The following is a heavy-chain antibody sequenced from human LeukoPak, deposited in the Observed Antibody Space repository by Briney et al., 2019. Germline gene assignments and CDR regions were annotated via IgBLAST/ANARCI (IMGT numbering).Heavy chain of an antibody. V-gene: IGHV4-4*09. CDR2: LYTSENT. CDR3: ARGDDYNPDPLAY. J-gene: IGHJ4*02. Sequence: SETLSLTCTVSGGSISSYYWSWIRQPPGKGLEWIGYLYTSENTNYNPSLKSRVTMLLDTSKNQISLKLSSVTAADTAVYYCARGDDYNPDPLAYWGQGTLVTVSS. D-gene: IGHD5-24*01. CDR1: GGSISSYY.